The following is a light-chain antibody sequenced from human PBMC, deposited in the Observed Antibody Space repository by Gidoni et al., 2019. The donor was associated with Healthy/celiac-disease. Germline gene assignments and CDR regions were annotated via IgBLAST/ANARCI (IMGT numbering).Light chain of an antibody. CDR3: QQSYSNRIT. V-gene: IGKV1-39*01. CDR1: QSISSY. Sequence: DIQMTQSPSSLSASVGDRVTITCRASQSISSYLNWYQQKPGKAPKLLIYAASSLQSGVPSRFSGSGSGTEFTLTISSLKPEDFATYYCQQSYSNRITFGQGTRLEIK. CDR2: AAS. J-gene: IGKJ5*01.